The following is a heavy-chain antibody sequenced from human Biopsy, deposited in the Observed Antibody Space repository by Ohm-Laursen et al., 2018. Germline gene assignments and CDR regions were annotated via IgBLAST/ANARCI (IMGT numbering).Heavy chain of an antibody. CDR3: ARNVRLEMTDHSGVTTYSRYFAMDA. D-gene: IGHD1-1*01. CDR1: GFTFTDYD. V-gene: IGHV3-11*01. J-gene: IGHJ6*02. Sequence: SLRLSCAASGFTFTDYDISWVRHVPGQGLEWLALINPSSTTINYADSVRGRFFISRDDAKNSVSLEMSSLRADATALYFCARNVRLEMTDHSGVTTYSRYFAMDAWGRGTTVTVSS. CDR2: INPSSTTI.